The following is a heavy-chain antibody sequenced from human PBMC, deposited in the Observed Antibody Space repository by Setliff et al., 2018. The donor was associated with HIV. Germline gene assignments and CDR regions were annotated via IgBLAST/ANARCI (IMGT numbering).Heavy chain of an antibody. CDR1: GYTFSSYA. CDR3: ARPSVRMARNWYDFGY. V-gene: IGHV1-69*10. Sequence: GASVKVSCKASGYTFSSYAISWVRQAPGQGPEWMGGIIPILGIANYAQKFQGRVTITADKSTSTAYMELSSLRSEDTAVYYCARPSVRMARNWYDFGYWGQGTLVTVSS. J-gene: IGHJ4*02. CDR2: IIPILGIA. D-gene: IGHD1-1*01.